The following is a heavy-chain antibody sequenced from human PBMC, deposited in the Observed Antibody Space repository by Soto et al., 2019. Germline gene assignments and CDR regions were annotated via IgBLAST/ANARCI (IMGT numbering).Heavy chain of an antibody. D-gene: IGHD4-17*01. J-gene: IGHJ5*02. Sequence: QVQLVQSGAEVKKPGSSVKVSCTASADTFNSYSLSWLRQAPGQRLEWMGGITPVFGTADYAQSFEDRLTITADGSTSTVYMELGSLRSDDTAVYYCARSLEGTTVTNWFDPWGQGALVTVSS. CDR2: ITPVFGTA. CDR1: ADTFNSYS. V-gene: IGHV1-69*01. CDR3: ARSLEGTTVTNWFDP.